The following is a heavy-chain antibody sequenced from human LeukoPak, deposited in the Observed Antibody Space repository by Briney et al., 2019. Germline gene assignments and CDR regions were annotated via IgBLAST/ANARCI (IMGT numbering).Heavy chain of an antibody. Sequence: GGSLRLXCAASGFTFSSYWMSWVRQAPGKVLEWVANIKQDGSEKYYVDSVKGRFTISRDNAKNSLYLQMNSLRAEDTAVYCCAREGGDSFDYWGQGTLVTVSS. CDR1: GFTFSSYW. J-gene: IGHJ4*02. V-gene: IGHV3-7*01. CDR2: IKQDGSEK. D-gene: IGHD3-16*01. CDR3: AREGGDSFDY.